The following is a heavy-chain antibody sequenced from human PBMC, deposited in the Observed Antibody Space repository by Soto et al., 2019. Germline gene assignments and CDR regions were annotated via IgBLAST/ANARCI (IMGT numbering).Heavy chain of an antibody. D-gene: IGHD6-19*01. J-gene: IGHJ6*02. CDR2: ISSSSCTI. CDR3: ASSGRGYYYYGMDV. V-gene: IGHV3-48*02. Sequence: EVQLVESGGGLVQPGGSLRLSCAASGFTFSSYSMNWVRQAPGKGLEWVSYISSSSCTIYYADSVKGRFTISRDNAKNSLYLQMNSLRDEDTAVYYCASSGRGYYYYGMDVWGQGTTVTVSS. CDR1: GFTFSSYS.